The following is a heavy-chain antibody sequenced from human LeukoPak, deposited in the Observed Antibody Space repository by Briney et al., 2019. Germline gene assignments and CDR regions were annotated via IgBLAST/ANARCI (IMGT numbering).Heavy chain of an antibody. D-gene: IGHD4-17*01. Sequence: GGSLRPSCAASGFTFRTSWISWVRQAPGKGLEWVADLHPDGSSTTYYVDSVKGRFTVSRDNAENSAYLQMNNLRVEDTAIYYCARDPHYGTLDYWGQGILVTVSS. CDR1: GFTFRTSW. V-gene: IGHV3-7*01. CDR3: ARDPHYGTLDY. J-gene: IGHJ4*02. CDR2: LHPDGSSTT.